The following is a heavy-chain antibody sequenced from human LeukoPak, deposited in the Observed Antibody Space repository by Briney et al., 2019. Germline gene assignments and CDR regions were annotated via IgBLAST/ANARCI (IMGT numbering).Heavy chain of an antibody. D-gene: IGHD3-9*01. CDR2: ISAYNGNT. J-gene: IGHJ4*02. Sequence: ASVKVSCKASGYTFTSYGISWVRQAPGQGLEWMGWISAYNGNTNFAQKFQGRVTMSTDTSTSTAYMELRSLRSDDTAVYYCARDGRYFDDVGYWGQGTLVTVPS. V-gene: IGHV1-18*01. CDR3: ARDGRYFDDVGY. CDR1: GYTFTSYG.